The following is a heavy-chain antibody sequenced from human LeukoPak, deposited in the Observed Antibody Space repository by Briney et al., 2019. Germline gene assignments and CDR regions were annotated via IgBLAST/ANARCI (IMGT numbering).Heavy chain of an antibody. D-gene: IGHD3-10*01. Sequence: ASVKVSCKASGYTFNTYGITWVRQAPGQGLEWMGWISGYNGKTKYAQKLQDRVTMTTDTSTTTAYMELRSLRSDDTAVYYCARGINVRVRGVIIGYYYYYYMDVWGKGTTVTVSS. CDR1: GYTFNTYG. V-gene: IGHV1-18*01. CDR2: ISGYNGKT. J-gene: IGHJ6*03. CDR3: ARGINVRVRGVIIGYYYYYYMDV.